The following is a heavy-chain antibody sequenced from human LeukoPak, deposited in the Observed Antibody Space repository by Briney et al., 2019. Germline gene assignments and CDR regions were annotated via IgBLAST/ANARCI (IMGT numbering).Heavy chain of an antibody. V-gene: IGHV3-73*01. D-gene: IGHD4-17*01. Sequence: GGSLRLSCAASGFTFSSYGMHWVRQAPGKGLEWVGRIRSKPNNYATTYSASVKGRFIISRDDSKSTAYLQMNSLKTEDSAVYYCTRLPLPGDYGDYGENYWGQGTLVTVSS. J-gene: IGHJ4*02. CDR2: IRSKPNNYAT. CDR1: GFTFSSYG. CDR3: TRLPLPGDYGDYGENY.